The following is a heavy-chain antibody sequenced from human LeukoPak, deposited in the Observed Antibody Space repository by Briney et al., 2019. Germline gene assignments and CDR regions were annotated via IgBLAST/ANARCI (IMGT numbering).Heavy chain of an antibody. CDR3: AKDHPNIIWELRDCYFDY. D-gene: IGHD1-26*01. V-gene: IGHV3-23*01. Sequence: QPGGSLRLSCAASGFTFSSYAMSWVRQAPGKGLEWVSAISGSGGSTYYADSVKGRFTISRDNSKNTLYLQMNSLRAEDTAVYYCAKDHPNIIWELRDCYFDYWGQGTLVTVSS. CDR1: GFTFSSYA. CDR2: ISGSGGST. J-gene: IGHJ4*02.